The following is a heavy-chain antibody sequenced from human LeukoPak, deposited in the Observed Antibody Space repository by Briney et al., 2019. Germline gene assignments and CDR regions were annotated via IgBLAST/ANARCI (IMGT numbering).Heavy chain of an antibody. CDR1: GYTFTSYY. CDR2: INPSGGST. J-gene: IGHJ6*02. D-gene: IGHD5-18*01. CDR3: ARGLIPDTSMVTTYYYYGMDV. Sequence: GASVKVSCKASGYTFTSYYMHWVRQAPGQGLEWMGIINPSGGSTSYAQKFQGGVTMTRDTSTSTVYMELSSLRSEDTAVYCCARGLIPDTSMVTTYYYYGMDVWAKGPWSPSP. V-gene: IGHV1-46*01.